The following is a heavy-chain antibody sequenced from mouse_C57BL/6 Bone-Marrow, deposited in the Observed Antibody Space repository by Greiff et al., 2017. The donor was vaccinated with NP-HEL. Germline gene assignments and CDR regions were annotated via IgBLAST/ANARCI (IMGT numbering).Heavy chain of an antibody. CDR3: ARQKNFYAMDD. CDR2: LSNLAYSI. Sequence: EVKVEESGGGLVQPGGSLKLSCAASGFTFSDYGMAWVRQAPRKGPEWVAFLSNLAYSIYSADTVTGRFTFSSENAKNTLYLEMSSLRSEDTAMYYCARQKNFYAMDDWGQGTSVTVSS. J-gene: IGHJ4*01. CDR1: GFTFSDYG. V-gene: IGHV5-15*04.